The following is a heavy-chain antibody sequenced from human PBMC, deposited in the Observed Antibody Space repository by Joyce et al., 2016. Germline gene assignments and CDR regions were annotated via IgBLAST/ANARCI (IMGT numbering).Heavy chain of an antibody. D-gene: IGHD3-22*01. J-gene: IGHJ6*02. CDR3: ARGGIVYDYSMDL. CDR2: ISRDSTYI. Sequence: EVQLVESGGGLVKPGGSLRISCAASGFTFSTSSMSWFRRAPGKGLEWVSAISRDSTYICYADSVKGRFTGSRDNAKNSLYLQMNSLRAEDTAVFFCARGGIVYDYSMDLWGQGTTVTVSS. CDR1: GFTFSTSS. V-gene: IGHV3-21*02.